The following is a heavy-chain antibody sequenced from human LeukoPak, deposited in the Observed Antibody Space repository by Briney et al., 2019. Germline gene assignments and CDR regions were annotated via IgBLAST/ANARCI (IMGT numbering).Heavy chain of an antibody. CDR2: FNPEDGET. CDR3: ATFNTYYDAPPTNDYGDYGEPNNLDH. V-gene: IGHV1-24*01. CDR1: GYTLSELS. J-gene: IGHJ4*02. D-gene: IGHD4-17*01. Sequence: ASVKVSCKVSGYTLSELSIHWVRQAPTKGLEWLGRFNPEDGETISAQKFQGRVTMTEDTSTDTVYMEPTSLKSEDTAVYFCATFNTYYDAPPTNDYGDYGEPNNLDHWGQGTLVTVSS.